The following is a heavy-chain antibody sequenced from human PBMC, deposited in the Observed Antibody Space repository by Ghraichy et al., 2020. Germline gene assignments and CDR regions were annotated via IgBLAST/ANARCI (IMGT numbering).Heavy chain of an antibody. Sequence: SETLSLTCAVSGGSFSGYYWSWIRQPPGKGLEWIGEINHSGSTNYNPSLKSRVTISVDTSKNQFSLKLSSVTAADTAVYYCARVDGPYFYYYGMDVWGQGTTVTVSS. D-gene: IGHD5-24*01. CDR2: INHSGST. V-gene: IGHV4-34*01. CDR1: GGSFSGYY. CDR3: ARVDGPYFYYYGMDV. J-gene: IGHJ6*02.